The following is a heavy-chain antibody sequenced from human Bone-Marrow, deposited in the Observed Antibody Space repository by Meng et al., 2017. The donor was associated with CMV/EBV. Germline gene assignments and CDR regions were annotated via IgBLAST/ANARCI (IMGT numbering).Heavy chain of an antibody. D-gene: IGHD3-3*01. CDR1: GFTFSNAW. J-gene: IGHJ5*02. Sequence: GESLKISCAASGFTFSNAWMSWVRQAPGKGLEWVGRIKSKTDGGTTDYAAPVKGRFTISRDDSKNTLYLQMNSLKTEDTAVYYCTAPRITIFGVVIDNWFDPWGQGNLVNVAS. V-gene: IGHV3-15*01. CDR2: IKSKTDGGTT. CDR3: TAPRITIFGVVIDNWFDP.